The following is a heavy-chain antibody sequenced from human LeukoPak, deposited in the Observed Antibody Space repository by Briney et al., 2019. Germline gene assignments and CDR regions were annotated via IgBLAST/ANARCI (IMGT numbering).Heavy chain of an antibody. D-gene: IGHD2-2*02. CDR1: GFTFSSYW. CDR3: ARELGYCSSSSCYTSLDAFDI. J-gene: IGHJ3*02. V-gene: IGHV3-74*01. CDR2: INSDGSST. Sequence: GGSLRLSCAASGFTFSSYWMHWVRQAPGKGLVWVSRINSDGSSTSYADSVKGRFTISRDNAENLLYLQMNSLRAEDTAVYYCARELGYCSSSSCYTSLDAFDIWGQGTTVTVSS.